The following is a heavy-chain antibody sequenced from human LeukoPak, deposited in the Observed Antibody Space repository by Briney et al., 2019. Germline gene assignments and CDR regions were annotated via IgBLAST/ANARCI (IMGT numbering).Heavy chain of an antibody. J-gene: IGHJ6*02. CDR1: GFTVSSNY. CDR2: INHSGST. CDR3: ARDDILTGYHYGMDV. Sequence: GSLRLSCAASGFTVSSNYMSWVRQPPGKGLEWIGEINHSGSTNYNPSLKSRVTISVDTSKNQFSLKLSSVTAADTAVYYCARDDILTGYHYGMDVWGQGTTVTVSS. V-gene: IGHV4-34*01. D-gene: IGHD3-9*01.